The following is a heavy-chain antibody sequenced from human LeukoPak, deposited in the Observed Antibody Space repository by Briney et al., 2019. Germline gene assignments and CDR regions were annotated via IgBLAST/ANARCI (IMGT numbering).Heavy chain of an antibody. D-gene: IGHD3-22*01. V-gene: IGHV4-59*08. CDR1: GGSISSYY. Sequence: PSETLSLTCTVSGGSISSYYWSWIRQPPGKGLEWIGYIYYSGSTNYNPSLKSRVTISVDTSKNQFSLKLSSVTAADTAVYYCASYYDSSGYYYVPAEYFQHWGQGTLVTVSS. CDR3: ASYYDSSGYYYVPAEYFQH. CDR2: IYYSGST. J-gene: IGHJ1*01.